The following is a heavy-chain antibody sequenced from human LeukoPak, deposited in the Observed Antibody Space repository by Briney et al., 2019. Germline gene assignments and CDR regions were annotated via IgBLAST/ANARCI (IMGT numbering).Heavy chain of an antibody. Sequence: SETLSLTCTVSGGSISTYYWSWIRQPPGEGLEWIGCIYYSGSTNYNPSLKSRVTISVDTSKNQFSLKLSSVTAADTAVYYCARVEWFGELSPFDIWGQGTMVTVSS. CDR3: ARVEWFGELSPFDI. D-gene: IGHD3-10*01. CDR2: IYYSGST. J-gene: IGHJ3*02. CDR1: GGSISTYY. V-gene: IGHV4-59*12.